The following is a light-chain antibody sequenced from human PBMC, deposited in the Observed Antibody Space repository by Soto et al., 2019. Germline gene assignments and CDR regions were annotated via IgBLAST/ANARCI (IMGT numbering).Light chain of an antibody. CDR1: SSDVGGYNY. CDR2: EVS. CDR3: SSYGGSNNRYV. J-gene: IGLJ1*01. Sequence: QSALTQPPSASGSPGQSVTISCTGTSSDVGGYNYVSWYQQHPGKAPKLMIYEVSKRPSGVPDRFSGSKSGNTASLTVSGLQAEDEADYYCSSYGGSNNRYVFGTGTKVTVL. V-gene: IGLV2-8*01.